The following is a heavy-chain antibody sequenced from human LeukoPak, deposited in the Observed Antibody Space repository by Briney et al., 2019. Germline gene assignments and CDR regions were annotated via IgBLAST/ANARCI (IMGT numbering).Heavy chain of an antibody. CDR2: ISGSGGST. V-gene: IGHV3-23*01. Sequence: GGSLRLSCAASGFTFSSYAMSWVRQAPGKGLEWVSTISGSGGSTYYADSVKGRFTISRDNSKNSLYLQMSSLRAEDTALYYCAKVVGATTRGYFDYWGQGTLVTASS. J-gene: IGHJ4*02. D-gene: IGHD1-26*01. CDR3: AKVVGATTRGYFDY. CDR1: GFTFSSYA.